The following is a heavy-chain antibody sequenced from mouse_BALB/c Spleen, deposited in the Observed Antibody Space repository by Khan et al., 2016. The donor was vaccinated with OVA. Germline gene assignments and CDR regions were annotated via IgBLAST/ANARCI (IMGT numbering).Heavy chain of an antibody. J-gene: IGHJ4*01. CDR2: INTYTGEP. V-gene: IGHV9-3-1*01. CDR3: ARPPYFSYTLDH. CDR1: GYTFTNYG. Sequence: QMQEVQSGPELKKPGETVKISCKASGYTFTNYGMNWVKQSPGKALKWMGWINTYTGEPTYADDFKGRFAFSLETSASTAYLQINNLKNEDTATYFCARPPYFSYTLDHWGQGTSVTVSS. D-gene: IGHD2-10*01.